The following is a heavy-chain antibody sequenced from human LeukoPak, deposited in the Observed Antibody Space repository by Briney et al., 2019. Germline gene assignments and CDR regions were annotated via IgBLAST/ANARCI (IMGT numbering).Heavy chain of an antibody. V-gene: IGHV4-39*01. D-gene: IGHD2-15*01. CDR1: GGSISSSSYY. J-gene: IGHJ4*02. CDR3: ACRRDIVVVVAATAFDY. CDR2: IYYSGST. Sequence: SETLSLTCTVSGGSISSSSYYWGWIRQPPGKGLEWIGSIYYSGSTYYNPSLKSRVTISVDTSKNQFSLKLSSVTAADTAVYYCACRRDIVVVVAATAFDYWGQGTLVTVSS.